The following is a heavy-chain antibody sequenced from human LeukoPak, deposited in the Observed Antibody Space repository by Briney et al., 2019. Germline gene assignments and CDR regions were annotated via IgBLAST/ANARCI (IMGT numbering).Heavy chain of an antibody. CDR1: GYTFTTYS. CDR3: AREEGSSYYDSSGPSLNWFDP. V-gene: IGHV1-46*01. Sequence: ASVKVSCKASGYTFTTYSLAWVRQAPGQGLEWMGIINPSGGSTSYAQKFQGRVTMTRDMYTSTVYMELSSLRSEVTAVYYCAREEGSSYYDSSGPSLNWFDPWGQGTLVTVSS. D-gene: IGHD3-22*01. CDR2: INPSGGST. J-gene: IGHJ5*02.